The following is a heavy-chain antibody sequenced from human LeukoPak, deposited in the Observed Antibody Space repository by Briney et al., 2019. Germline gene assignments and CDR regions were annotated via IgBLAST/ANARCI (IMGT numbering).Heavy chain of an antibody. CDR2: ISAYNGNT. V-gene: IGHV1-18*01. D-gene: IGHD6-6*01. CDR1: GYTFTSYG. J-gene: IGHJ5*02. Sequence: ASVKVSCKASGYTFTSYGISWVRQAPGQGLEWMGWISAYNGNTNYAQKLQGRVTITRNTSISTAYMELSSLRSDDTAVYYCARGKIAVRRGSWFDPWGQGTLVTVSS. CDR3: ARGKIAVRRGSWFDP.